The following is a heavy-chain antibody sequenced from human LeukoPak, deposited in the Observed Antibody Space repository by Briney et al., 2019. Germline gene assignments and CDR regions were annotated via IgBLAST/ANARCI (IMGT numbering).Heavy chain of an antibody. V-gene: IGHV3-7*03. J-gene: IGHJ4*02. CDR2: IKQDGSEK. CDR3: ARDTPVGAPTFDY. D-gene: IGHD1-26*01. CDR1: GFSFRSYW. Sequence: GGSLRLSCAASGFSFRSYWMSWVRQAPGKELEWVANIKQDGSEKYYVDSVKGRFTISRDNAKNSLYLQINSLRAEDTAVYYCARDTPVGAPTFDYWGQGTLLTVSS.